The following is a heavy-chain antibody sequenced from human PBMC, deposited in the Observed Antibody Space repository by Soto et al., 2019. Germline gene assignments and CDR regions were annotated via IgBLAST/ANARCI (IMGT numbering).Heavy chain of an antibody. Sequence: GRWLRVYGAAARITCGTYAMTLFRQAPWKGLEWSSSIRGSGGRSYYADSVKGRLTISRDNSKNTLYLQMKDLSAEDTAVYYCATDPNGDYVGAFDFWGQGTMASVSS. CDR3: ATDPNGDYVGAFDF. J-gene: IGHJ3*01. D-gene: IGHD4-17*01. CDR1: RITCGTYA. CDR2: IRGSGGRS. V-gene: IGHV3-23*01.